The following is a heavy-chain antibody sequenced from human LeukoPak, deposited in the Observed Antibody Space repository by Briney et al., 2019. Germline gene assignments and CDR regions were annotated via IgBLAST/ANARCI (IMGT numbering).Heavy chain of an antibody. J-gene: IGHJ4*02. CDR3: ARHGTGELTHDY. CDR1: GGSISSSSYY. D-gene: IGHD1-26*01. Sequence: SETLSLTCTVSGGSISSSSYYWGWIRQPPGKGLEWIGSIYYSGSTYYNPSLKSRFTISVDTSKNQFSLKLSSVTAADTAVYYCARHGTGELTHDYWGQGTLVTVSS. CDR2: IYYSGST. V-gene: IGHV4-39*01.